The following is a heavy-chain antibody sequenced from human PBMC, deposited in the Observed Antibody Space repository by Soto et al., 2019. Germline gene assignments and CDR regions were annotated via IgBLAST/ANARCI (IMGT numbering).Heavy chain of an antibody. D-gene: IGHD2-15*01. CDR2: IYYSGSI. J-gene: IGHJ6*02. V-gene: IGHV4-31*03. Sequence: VHLQESGPGLVKPSQTLSLSCTFSGGSISSGGYYWSWIRQHPGRGLEWIGYIYYSGSIYYNTSIKSRVTISVDTSKNQLSLDLSSVTDADTAVYYCARVGYCSGGSCYGYYYYYGMDVWGQGTTVTVSS. CDR1: GGSISSGGYY. CDR3: ARVGYCSGGSCYGYYYYYGMDV.